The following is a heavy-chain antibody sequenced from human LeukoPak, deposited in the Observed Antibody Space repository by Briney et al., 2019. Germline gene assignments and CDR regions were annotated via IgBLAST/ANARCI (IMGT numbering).Heavy chain of an antibody. CDR2: IYHGGST. CDR3: ARAIYGSGSYSLYYYYGMDV. D-gene: IGHD3-10*01. V-gene: IGHV4-4*02. J-gene: IGHJ6*02. CDR1: GGSFSSSNW. Sequence: SGTLSLTCAVSGGSFSSSNWWGWICQPPGKGLEWIGEIYHGGSTYYNPSLKSRVTISVDRSKNQFSLKLSSVTAADTAVYYCARAIYGSGSYSLYYYYGMDVWGQGTTVTVSS.